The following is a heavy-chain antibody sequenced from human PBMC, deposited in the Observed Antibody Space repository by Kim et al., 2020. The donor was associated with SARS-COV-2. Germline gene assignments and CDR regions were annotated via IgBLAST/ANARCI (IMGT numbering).Heavy chain of an antibody. CDR3: ASAHYGGNSPGGYGMDV. CDR1: GFTFDDYG. D-gene: IGHD4-17*01. CDR2: INWNAGRT. V-gene: IGHV3-20*01. J-gene: IGHJ6*02. Sequence: GGSLRLSCAASGFTFDDYGMSWVRQVPGKGLEWVSGINWNAGRTAYADFVKGRFTISRDNAKKSLHLQMNSLRAEDTALYHCASAHYGGNSPGGYGMDVWGQGTTVTVSS.